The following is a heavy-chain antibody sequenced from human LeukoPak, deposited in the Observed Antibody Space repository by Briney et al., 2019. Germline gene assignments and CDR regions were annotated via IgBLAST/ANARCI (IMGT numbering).Heavy chain of an antibody. CDR3: ARGPPMVRGLGDY. V-gene: IGHV1-8*02. Sequence: ASVKVPCKASGYTFTSYYMHWVRQAPGQGLEWMGWMNPNSGNTGYAQKFQGRVTMTRNTSISTAYMELSSLRSEDTAVYYCARGPPMVRGLGDYWGQGTLVTVSS. CDR2: MNPNSGNT. J-gene: IGHJ4*02. D-gene: IGHD3-10*01. CDR1: GYTFTSYY.